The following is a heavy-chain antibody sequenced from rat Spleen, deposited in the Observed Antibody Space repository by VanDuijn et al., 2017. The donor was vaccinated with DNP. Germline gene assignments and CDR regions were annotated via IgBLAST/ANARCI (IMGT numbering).Heavy chain of an antibody. CDR1: GYSITSNY. J-gene: IGHJ1*01. Sequence: EVQLQESGSGLVKPSQSLSLTCSVTGYSITSNYWGWIRKFPGNKMEYIGHISYSGNTNYNPSLKSRISITRDTSKNHFFLHLNSVTTEDTATYFCARWDGSYWYFDFWGPGTMVTVSS. CDR3: ARWDGSYWYFDF. V-gene: IGHV3-1*01. CDR2: ISYSGNT.